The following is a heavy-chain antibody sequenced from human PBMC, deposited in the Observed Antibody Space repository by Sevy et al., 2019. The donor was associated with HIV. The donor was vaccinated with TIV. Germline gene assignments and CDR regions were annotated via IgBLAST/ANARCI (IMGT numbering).Heavy chain of an antibody. V-gene: IGHV3-23*01. J-gene: IGHJ6*03. CDR3: GKGGGGHYDPDEIGYYFYYYNMDV. D-gene: IGHD3-22*01. Sequence: GRSLRLSCAVSGFSFDSYGMTWVRQAPGKGREWVSGISGSGTRTYYADSVKGRFIISRDNSKNTLYLQMNSLRSEDTAIYYCGKGGGGHYDPDEIGYYFYYYNMDVWGKGTTVTVSS. CDR1: GFSFDSYG. CDR2: ISGSGTRT.